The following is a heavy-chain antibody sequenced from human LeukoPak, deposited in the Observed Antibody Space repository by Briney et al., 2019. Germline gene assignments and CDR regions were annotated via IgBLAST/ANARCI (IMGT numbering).Heavy chain of an antibody. V-gene: IGHV4-34*01. J-gene: IGHJ4*02. CDR1: GGSFSGYY. D-gene: IGHD4-17*01. Sequence: SETLSLTCTVYGGSFSGYYWSWIRQPPGKGLEGIGEINHSGSTNYNPSLKGRVTISVDTSKNQFSLKLSSVTAADTAVYYCARAPGTSFDYWGQGTLVTVSS. CDR3: ARAPGTSFDY. CDR2: INHSGST.